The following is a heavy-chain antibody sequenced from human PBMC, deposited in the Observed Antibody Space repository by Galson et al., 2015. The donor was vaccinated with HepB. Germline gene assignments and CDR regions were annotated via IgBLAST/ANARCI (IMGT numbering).Heavy chain of an antibody. CDR3: ARRPLTGDYYFDY. D-gene: IGHD7-27*01. CDR1: GGSISSSSYY. CDR2: IYYSGST. Sequence: SETLSLTCTVSGGSISSSSYYWGWIRQPPGKGLEWIGSIYYSGSTYYNPSLKSRVTISVDTSKNQFSLKLSSVTAADTAVYYYARRPLTGDYYFDYWGQGTLVTVSS. V-gene: IGHV4-39*01. J-gene: IGHJ4*02.